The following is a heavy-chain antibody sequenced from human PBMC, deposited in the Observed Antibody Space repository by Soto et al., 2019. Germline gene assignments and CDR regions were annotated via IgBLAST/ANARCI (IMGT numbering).Heavy chain of an antibody. CDR2: ITPFLDIM. Sequence: QVQLVQSGAEVKKPGSSLKVSCKASGGTFSTLTITWVRQAPGQGLEWMGRITPFLDIMNSGDLVKDRVLFTAAKSTRTMYMELSGLTSDDTAVYFCAREGSTRVSGAFEVWAPGTVVSVS. CDR3: AREGSTRVSGAFEV. CDR1: GGTFSTLT. D-gene: IGHD2-2*01. V-gene: IGHV1-69*08. J-gene: IGHJ3*01.